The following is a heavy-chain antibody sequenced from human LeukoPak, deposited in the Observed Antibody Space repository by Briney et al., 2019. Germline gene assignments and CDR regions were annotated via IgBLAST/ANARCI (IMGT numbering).Heavy chain of an antibody. J-gene: IGHJ4*02. D-gene: IGHD1-1*01. CDR3: ARQRYSDY. Sequence: AGSLTLSCAASGCTFSRYWMTWVRQAPGKGLEWVANINEDGSDNSYVESVKGRFTIFRNNAKNSLYLPLHSLRAEDTAVYFCARQRYSDYWGQGTLVTV. CDR1: GCTFSRYW. CDR2: INEDGSDN. V-gene: IGHV3-7*01.